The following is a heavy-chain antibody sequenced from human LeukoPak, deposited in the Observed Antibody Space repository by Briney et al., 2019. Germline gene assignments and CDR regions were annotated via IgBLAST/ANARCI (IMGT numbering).Heavy chain of an antibody. D-gene: IGHD5-24*01. CDR2: ISGDGGST. Sequence: GGSLRLSCAASGFSFDDYAMHWVRQVPGKGLEWVSLISGDGGSTYYADSVKGRFTISRDKSKNYLYLQMNSLGTDDSAFYHGAKDGRGRKVGYRYYGVDVWGQGTTVTVSS. CDR1: GFSFDDYA. CDR3: AKDGRGRKVGYRYYGVDV. V-gene: IGHV3-43*02. J-gene: IGHJ6*02.